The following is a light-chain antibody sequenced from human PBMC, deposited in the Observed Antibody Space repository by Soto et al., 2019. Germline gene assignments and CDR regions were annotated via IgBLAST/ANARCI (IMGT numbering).Light chain of an antibody. CDR1: QSVRSN. Sequence: EIVMTQSPATLSVSPGERATLSCRASQSVRSNLAWYQHKPGQAPRLLIYGASTRASGVPASFSGSGSGTEFTLTISSLPSEDFAVYYCPHYNNWPWSFGQGTKVEIK. V-gene: IGKV3-15*01. CDR3: PHYNNWPWS. CDR2: GAS. J-gene: IGKJ1*01.